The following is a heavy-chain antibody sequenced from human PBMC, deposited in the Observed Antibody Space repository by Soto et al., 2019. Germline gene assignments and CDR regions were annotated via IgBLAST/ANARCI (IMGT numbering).Heavy chain of an antibody. CDR2: IYYSGST. V-gene: IGHV4-39*07. J-gene: IGHJ5*02. CDR3: ARSIDP. Sequence: SEKLSVTYTLYGGSIGRTSYYWGWIRQPPGKGLEWIGSIYYSGSTYYNPSLKSRVTISVDTSKNQFSLKLSSVTAADTAVYYCARSIDPWGQGTLVTVS. CDR1: GGSIGRTSYY.